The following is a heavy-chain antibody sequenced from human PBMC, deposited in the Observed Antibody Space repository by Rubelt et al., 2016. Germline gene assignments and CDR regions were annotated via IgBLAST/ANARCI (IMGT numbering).Heavy chain of an antibody. V-gene: IGHV1-18*01. CDR2: IRAYNGNT. CDR1: GYTFTSYG. D-gene: IGHD2-21*01. CDR3: ARDRQIDYYYYMYV. J-gene: IGHJ6*03. Sequence: QVQLVQSGAEVKKPGASVKVSCKASGYTFTSYGISWERQAPGQGLEWMGWIRAYNGNTNYAWKVHGRVTMTTDTPTGTAYMELRSLRSYDTAVYYCARDRQIDYYYYMYVWGKGTTVTVSS.